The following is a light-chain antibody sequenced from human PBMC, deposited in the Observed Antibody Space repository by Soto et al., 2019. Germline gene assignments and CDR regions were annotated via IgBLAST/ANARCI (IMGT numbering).Light chain of an antibody. CDR1: QAISKY. V-gene: IGKV1-33*01. CDR2: DAS. J-gene: IGKJ2*01. Sequence: DIQMTQSPSSLSASLGDRVTITCQASQAISKYLHWYHQRLGKAPILVIYDASNLEAGAPSRFSGGGSGTSFTLTISSLQPEDIGPYFCQQYNNLPYTFGQGTKLDIK. CDR3: QQYNNLPYT.